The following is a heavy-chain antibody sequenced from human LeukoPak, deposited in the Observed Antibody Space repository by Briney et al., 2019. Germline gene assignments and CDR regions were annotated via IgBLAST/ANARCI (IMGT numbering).Heavy chain of an antibody. CDR1: GFTSGNYW. CDR3: AKMFWCTVT. Sequence: GGSLRLSCVASGFTSGNYWMHWVRQAPGKGPEWVSRIDDDGTDTHYAVSVKGRFTISRDNSKNTFLQMSSLRAEDTALYYCAKMFWCTVTWGQGTLVTVSS. CDR2: IDDDGTDT. V-gene: IGHV3-74*01. J-gene: IGHJ5*02. D-gene: IGHD4-11*01.